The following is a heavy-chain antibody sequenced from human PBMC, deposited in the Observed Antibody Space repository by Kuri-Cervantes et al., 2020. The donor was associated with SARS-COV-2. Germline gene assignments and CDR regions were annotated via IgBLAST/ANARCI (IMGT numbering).Heavy chain of an antibody. CDR2: ISSSGSTI. CDR1: GFTFSSYW. V-gene: IGHV3-48*04. CDR3: ARDAQLVDAFDI. D-gene: IGHD6-13*01. Sequence: GESLKISCAASGFTFSSYWMNWVRQAPGKGLEWVSYISSSGSTIYYADSVKGRFTISRDNAKNSLYLQMNSLRAEDTAVYYCARDAQLVDAFDIWGQGTMVTVSS. J-gene: IGHJ3*02.